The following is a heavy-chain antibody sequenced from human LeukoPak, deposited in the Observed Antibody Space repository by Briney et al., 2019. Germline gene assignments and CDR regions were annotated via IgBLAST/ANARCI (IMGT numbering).Heavy chain of an antibody. CDR2: IYYSGST. CDR1: GGSVSSGSYY. D-gene: IGHD3-10*01. CDR3: ARLVTMVRGVGWLRYFDY. J-gene: IGHJ4*02. Sequence: SETLSLTCTVSGGSVSSGSYYWSWIRQPPGKGLEWIGYIYYSGSTNYNPSLKSRVTISVDTSKNQFSLKLSSVTAADTAVYYCARLVTMVRGVGWLRYFDYWGQETLVTVSS. V-gene: IGHV4-61*01.